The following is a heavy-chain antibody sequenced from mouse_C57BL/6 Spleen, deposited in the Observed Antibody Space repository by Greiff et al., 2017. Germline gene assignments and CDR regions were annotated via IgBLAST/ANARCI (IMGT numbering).Heavy chain of an antibody. J-gene: IGHJ2*01. CDR2: IDPENGDT. V-gene: IGHV14-4*01. Sequence: VQLKESGAELVRPGASVKLSCTASGFNIKDDYMHWVKQRPEQGLEWIGWIDPENGDTEYASKFQGKATITADTSSNTAYLQLSSLTSEDTAVYYCTPYYGSSYFDYWGQGTTLTVSS. CDR1: GFNIKDDY. CDR3: TPYYGSSYFDY. D-gene: IGHD1-1*01.